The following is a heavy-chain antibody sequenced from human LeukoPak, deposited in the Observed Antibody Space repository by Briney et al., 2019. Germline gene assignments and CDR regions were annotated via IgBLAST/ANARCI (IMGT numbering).Heavy chain of an antibody. V-gene: IGHV3-23*01. CDR2: ISGSGGST. CDR3: AKVSDDILTGLRYYYGMDV. J-gene: IGHJ6*02. Sequence: GGSLRLSCAASGFTFSSYAMNWVRQAPGKGLEWVSAISGSGGSTYYADSVKGRFTISRDNSKNTLYLQMNSLRAEDTAVYYCAKVSDDILTGLRYYYGMDVWGQGTTVTVSS. D-gene: IGHD3-9*01. CDR1: GFTFSSYA.